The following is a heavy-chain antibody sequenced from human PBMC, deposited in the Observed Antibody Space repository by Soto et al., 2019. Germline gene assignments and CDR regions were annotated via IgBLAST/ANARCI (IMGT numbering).Heavy chain of an antibody. Sequence: EVRLVESGGGLVQPGGSLRLSCAASEFTFSTYSKNWVRQAPGKGLEWVSYISSSSNTIYYADSVKGRFTISRDNAKDSLFLHMNSLRAEDTALYYCARAVGRSFDPWGHGTLVTVSS. CDR1: EFTFSTYS. D-gene: IGHD2-2*01. V-gene: IGHV3-48*01. CDR3: ARAVGRSFDP. J-gene: IGHJ5*02. CDR2: ISSSSNTI.